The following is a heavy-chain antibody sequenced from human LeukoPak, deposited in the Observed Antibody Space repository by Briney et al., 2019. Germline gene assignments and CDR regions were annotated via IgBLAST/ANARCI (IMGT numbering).Heavy chain of an antibody. Sequence: SETLSLTCTVSGGSISSSSYYWGWIRQPPGKGLEWIGTIYYSGSTYYNPSLKGRVTISVDTSKNQFSLKLSSVTAADTAVYYCARRPFYWGLVRGYFDYWGQGTLVTVSS. CDR1: GGSISSSSYY. D-gene: IGHD3-10*01. CDR3: ARRPFYWGLVRGYFDY. CDR2: IYYSGST. V-gene: IGHV4-39*01. J-gene: IGHJ4*02.